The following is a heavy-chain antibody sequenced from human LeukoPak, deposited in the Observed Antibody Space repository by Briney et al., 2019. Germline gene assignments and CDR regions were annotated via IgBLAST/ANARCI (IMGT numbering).Heavy chain of an antibody. D-gene: IGHD3-22*01. V-gene: IGHV3-33*01. J-gene: IGHJ6*02. CDR2: IWYDGSNK. CDR1: GFTFSSYG. CDR3: ARDLAIVVVIADYGMDV. Sequence: GGSLRLSCAASGFTFSSYGMHWVRQAPGKGLEWVAVIWYDGSNKYYADSVKGRFTISRDNSKNTLYLQMNSLRAEDTAVYYCARDLAIVVVIADYGMDVWGQGTTVTVSS.